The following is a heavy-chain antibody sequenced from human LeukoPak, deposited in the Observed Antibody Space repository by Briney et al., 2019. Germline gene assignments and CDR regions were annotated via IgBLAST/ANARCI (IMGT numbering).Heavy chain of an antibody. CDR1: GYSFTSYW. V-gene: IGHV5-51*01. Sequence: GESLKISCKGSGYSFTSYWIGWVRQMPGKGLEWMGIIYPGDSDTRYSPSFQGQVTISADKSISTAYLQWSSLKASDTAMYYWARLRAAAGQGQTILDYGGQEPLVTVSS. J-gene: IGHJ4*02. CDR2: IYPGDSDT. CDR3: ARLRAAAGQGQTILDY. D-gene: IGHD6-13*01.